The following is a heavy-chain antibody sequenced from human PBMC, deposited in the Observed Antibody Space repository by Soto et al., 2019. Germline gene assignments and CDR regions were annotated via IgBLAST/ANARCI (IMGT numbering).Heavy chain of an antibody. D-gene: IGHD5-12*01. CDR3: VKGSIEYSASDDN. CDR1: GFSFSSYA. J-gene: IGHJ4*02. V-gene: IGHV3-23*01. Sequence: EVQLLESGGGLVQPGGSLRLSCAVSGFSFSSYAMVWVRQAPGKGLEWVSVISARGGSLYFADSVKGRFTITRDNSKNDLSLEINSLRAEDTATYFCVKGSIEYSASDDNWGQGTLVGVSS. CDR2: ISARGGSL.